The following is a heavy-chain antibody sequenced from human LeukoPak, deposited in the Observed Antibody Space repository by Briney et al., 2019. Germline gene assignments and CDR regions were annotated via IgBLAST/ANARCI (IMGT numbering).Heavy chain of an antibody. Sequence: ASVKVSCKASGYTFTAYDLNWVRQATGQGLEWMGWMNPKSANTGYAQKFQGRVTMTRSSSINTAYMDLSSQRFEATAIYYCSRGKLTHGDYVAVDFWGQGTLVTVSS. J-gene: IGHJ4*02. CDR1: GYTFTAYD. V-gene: IGHV1-8*01. CDR2: MNPKSANT. CDR3: SRGKLTHGDYVAVDF. D-gene: IGHD4-17*01.